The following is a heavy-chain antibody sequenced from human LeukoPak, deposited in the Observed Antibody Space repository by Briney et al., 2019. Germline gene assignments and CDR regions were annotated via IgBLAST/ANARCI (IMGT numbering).Heavy chain of an antibody. V-gene: IGHV4-59*12. D-gene: IGHD6-19*01. Sequence: PSETLSLTCTVSGGSISSYYWSWIRQPPGKGLEWIGYIYYSGSTNYNPPLKSRVTISVDTSKNQFSLKLSSVTAADTAVYYCARVSSGWLYYFDYWGQGTLVTVSS. CDR3: ARVSSGWLYYFDY. J-gene: IGHJ4*02. CDR2: IYYSGST. CDR1: GGSISSYY.